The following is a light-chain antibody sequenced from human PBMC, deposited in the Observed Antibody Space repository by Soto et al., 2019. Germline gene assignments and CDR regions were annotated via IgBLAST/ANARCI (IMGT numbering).Light chain of an antibody. V-gene: IGLV2-11*01. CDR1: SSDVGSYNF. J-gene: IGLJ1*01. Sequence: QSALTQPRSVSWSPGQSVTISCTGTSSDVGSYNFVSWHQQHPGKAPKPMIYDVAKRPSGVPDRFSGSKSGNTASLTISGLQAEDEADYYCCTFAGRYSYVFGSGTKVTVL. CDR3: CTFAGRYSYV. CDR2: DVA.